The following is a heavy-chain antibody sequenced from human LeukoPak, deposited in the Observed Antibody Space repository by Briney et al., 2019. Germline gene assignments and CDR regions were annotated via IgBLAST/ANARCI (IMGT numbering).Heavy chain of an antibody. CDR1: GGSISSSSYY. CDR2: IYYSGSS. J-gene: IGHJ4*02. CDR3: ARDIMTGYDH. V-gene: IGHV4-39*07. Sequence: SETLSLTCTVSGGSISSSSYYWGWIRQPPGKGLEWIGSIYYSGSSYYNPSLKSRVTISVDTSKNQFSLKLSSVTAADTAVYYCARDIMTGYDHWGQGTLVTVSS. D-gene: IGHD3-9*01.